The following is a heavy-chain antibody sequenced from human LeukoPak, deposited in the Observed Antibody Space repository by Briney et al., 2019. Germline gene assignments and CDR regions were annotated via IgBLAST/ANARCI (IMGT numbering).Heavy chain of an antibody. D-gene: IGHD3-10*01. CDR1: GGSISSYY. Sequence: SETLSLTCTVSGGSISSYYWSWIRQPAGKGLEWIGRIYTSGGTNYNPSLKSRVTMPVDTAKHQFSLKLSSVPAADTAVYYCARDSWRGPWFGELSLPNYYYYYGMDVWGQGTTVTVSS. CDR2: IYTSGGT. CDR3: ARDSWRGPWFGELSLPNYYYYYGMDV. J-gene: IGHJ6*02. V-gene: IGHV4-4*07.